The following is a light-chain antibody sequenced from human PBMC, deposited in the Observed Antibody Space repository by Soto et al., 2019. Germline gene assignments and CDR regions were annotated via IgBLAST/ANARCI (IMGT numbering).Light chain of an antibody. CDR1: SSDVGSYSL. CDR3: CSYAGSSTYYV. CDR2: EVS. Sequence: QSALTQPASVSGSPGQSITISCTGTSSDVGSYSLVSWYQQHPGKAPKLMIYEVSKRPSGVSNRFSGSKSGNTASLTISGLQAEDEADYYCCSYAGSSTYYVFGTGTKVTV. J-gene: IGLJ1*01. V-gene: IGLV2-23*02.